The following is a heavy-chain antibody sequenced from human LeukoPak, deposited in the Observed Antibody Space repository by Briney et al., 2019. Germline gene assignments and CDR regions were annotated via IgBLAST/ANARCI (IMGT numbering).Heavy chain of an antibody. J-gene: IGHJ1*01. CDR2: IYHSGST. V-gene: IGHV4-38-2*02. CDR1: GYSISSGYH. CDR3: ARVVQSTDSSGFYLLEYFQH. D-gene: IGHD3-22*01. Sequence: PSETLSLTCTVSGYSISSGYHWGWIRQPPGKGLEWIGSIYHSGSTYYNPSLKSRVTISVDTSKNQFSLKLSSVTAADTAVYYCARVVQSTDSSGFYLLEYFQHWGQGTLVTVSS.